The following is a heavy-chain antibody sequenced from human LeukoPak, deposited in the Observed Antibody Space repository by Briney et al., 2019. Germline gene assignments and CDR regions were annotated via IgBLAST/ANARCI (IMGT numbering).Heavy chain of an antibody. CDR3: VRRPPNWNYWFDP. D-gene: IGHD1-1*01. J-gene: IGHJ5*02. Sequence: SETLSLTCSLSGGSINSYYWSWIRQPPGKGLEWIGYINCSGSTNYNPSLKSRLTISVDTSKNQFSLKLNSVTAADTAIYYCVRRPPNWNYWFDPWGQGTLVTVSS. CDR1: GGSINSYY. CDR2: INCSGST. V-gene: IGHV4-59*01.